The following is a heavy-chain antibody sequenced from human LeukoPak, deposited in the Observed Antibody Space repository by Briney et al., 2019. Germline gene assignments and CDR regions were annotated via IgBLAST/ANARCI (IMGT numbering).Heavy chain of an antibody. CDR3: ARGSQGVYYYGMDV. V-gene: IGHV4-59*02. CDR1: GGSVSSYY. Sequence: PSETLSLTCTVSGGSVSSYYWSWIRQPPGKGLEWIGYIYYSGSARYNPSLRSRVTISVDTSKNQVSLKLNSVTAADTAVYYCARGSQGVYYYGMDVWGQGTTVAVSS. J-gene: IGHJ6*02. CDR2: IYYSGSA. D-gene: IGHD2-15*01.